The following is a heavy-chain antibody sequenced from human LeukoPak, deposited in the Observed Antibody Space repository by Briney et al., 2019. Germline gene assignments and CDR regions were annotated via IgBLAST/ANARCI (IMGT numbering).Heavy chain of an antibody. CDR1: GLAFSAYK. CDR2: ISSDGYTT. CDR3: VVGGSPGY. D-gene: IGHD2-15*01. V-gene: IGHV3-74*01. J-gene: IGHJ4*02. Sequence: GGSMRLSCAASGLAFSAYKMHWVRQAPRKGLVWVSRISSDGYTTDYADFVQGRFTASRDNTKNTWSLEMNSLRAEDTAVYYCVVGGSPGYWGQGTLVTVSS.